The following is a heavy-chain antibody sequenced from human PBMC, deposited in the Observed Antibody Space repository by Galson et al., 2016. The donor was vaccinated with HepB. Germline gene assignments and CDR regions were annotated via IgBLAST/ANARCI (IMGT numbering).Heavy chain of an antibody. CDR1: GLSFSSYG. CDR3: AKDYYDSSGFYNLDVFDM. J-gene: IGHJ3*02. D-gene: IGHD3-22*01. V-gene: IGHV3-30*18. CDR2: TSYDGDKK. Sequence: SLRLSCAASGLSFSSYGMHWVRQAPGKGLEWVAVTSYDGDKKYYADSVKGRFTISRDNSKSTLYLQMNSLSPEDTAVYYCAKDYYDSSGFYNLDVFDMWGQGTTVTVSA.